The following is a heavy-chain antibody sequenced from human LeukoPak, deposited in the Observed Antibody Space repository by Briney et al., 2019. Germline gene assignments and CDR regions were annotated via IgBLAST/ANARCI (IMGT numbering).Heavy chain of an antibody. CDR1: GGSISSGGYY. J-gene: IGHJ4*02. CDR3: ASSHNNWNDPDYFDY. D-gene: IGHD1-20*01. CDR2: IYHSGST. Sequence: SQTLSLTCTVSGGSISSGGYYWSWIRQPPGKGLEWIGYIYHSGSTYYNPSLKSRVTISVDRSKNQFSLKLSSVTAADTAVYYCASSHNNWNDPDYFDYWGQGTLVTVSS. V-gene: IGHV4-30-2*01.